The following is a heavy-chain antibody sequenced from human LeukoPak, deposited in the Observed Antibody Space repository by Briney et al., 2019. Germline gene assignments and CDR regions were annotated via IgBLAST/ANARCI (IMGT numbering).Heavy chain of an antibody. CDR3: ASGYSSSSDY. D-gene: IGHD6-13*01. CDR2: INGGNANT. CDR1: GDTFTTYA. V-gene: IGHV1-3*01. Sequence: GASVKVSCKASGDTFTTYAMHWVRQAPGQRPEWMGRINGGNANTKYSQKFQGRVTITRDTSASTAYMELSSLRSEDTAVYYCASGYSSSSDYWGQGTLVTVSS. J-gene: IGHJ4*02.